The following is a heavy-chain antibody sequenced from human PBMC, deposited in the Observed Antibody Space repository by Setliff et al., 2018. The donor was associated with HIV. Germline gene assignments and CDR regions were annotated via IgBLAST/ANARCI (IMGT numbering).Heavy chain of an antibody. V-gene: IGHV1-69*13. Sequence: ASVKVSCKASGGRFSNYGISWVRQAPGQGLEWMGGIIPIFGTTNYAQMFQGRVTMTADESTSTAYMELSGLISEDAAVYYCARAGGLRMDRGVVSDYWGQGTLVTVSS. D-gene: IGHD3-10*01. CDR1: GGRFSNYG. J-gene: IGHJ4*02. CDR3: ARAGGLRMDRGVVSDY. CDR2: IIPIFGTT.